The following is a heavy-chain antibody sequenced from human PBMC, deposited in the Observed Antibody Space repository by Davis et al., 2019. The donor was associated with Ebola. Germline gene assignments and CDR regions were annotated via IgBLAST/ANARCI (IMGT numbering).Heavy chain of an antibody. CDR3: ARDLISAAGITGIPAGMDA. CDR2: INHSGST. J-gene: IGHJ6*02. V-gene: IGHV4-34*01. Sequence: MPSETLSLTCAVYGGSFSGYYWSWIRQPPGKGLEWIGEINHSGSTNYNPSLKSRVTISVDTSKNQFSLRLTSLTAADTAVYYCARDLISAAGITGIPAGMDAWGQGTTVTVSS. CDR1: GGSFSGYY. D-gene: IGHD1-14*01.